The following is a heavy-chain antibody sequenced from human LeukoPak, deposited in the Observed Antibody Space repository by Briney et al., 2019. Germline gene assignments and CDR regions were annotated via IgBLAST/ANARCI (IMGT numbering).Heavy chain of an antibody. J-gene: IGHJ6*03. CDR1: GFTFSSYA. CDR3: AKDAVAGKGVRYYYYYMDV. CDR2: INGSGGST. Sequence: GGSLRLSCAASGFTFSSYAMSWVRQAPGKGLEWVSAINGSGGSTYYADSVKGRFTISRDNSKNTLYLQMNSLRAEDTAVYYCAKDAVAGKGVRYYYYYMDVWGKGTTVTVSS. V-gene: IGHV3-23*01. D-gene: IGHD6-19*01.